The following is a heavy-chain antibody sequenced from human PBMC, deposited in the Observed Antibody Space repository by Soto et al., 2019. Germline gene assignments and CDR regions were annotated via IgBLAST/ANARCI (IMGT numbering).Heavy chain of an antibody. CDR2: VYWDDDK. CDR3: AHCRGGVASF. Sequence: QITLNESGPALMKPTQTLTLTCTFSGFSLNTRDVGVGWIRQPPGKALEWLGVVYWDDDKTYSPSLKSRLTITKDTPKNQVVLRMTKMDPVDTATYYCAHCRGGVASFWGQGTLVTVSS. V-gene: IGHV2-5*02. J-gene: IGHJ4*02. CDR1: GFSLNTRDVG. D-gene: IGHD3-16*01.